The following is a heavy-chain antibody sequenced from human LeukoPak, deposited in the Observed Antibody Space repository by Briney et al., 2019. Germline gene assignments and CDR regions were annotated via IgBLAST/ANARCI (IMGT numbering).Heavy chain of an antibody. CDR3: ARRMDCGGDCYPFDY. J-gene: IGHJ4*02. CDR2: IYYSGST. CDR1: GGSISSYY. D-gene: IGHD2-21*02. V-gene: IGHV4-59*08. Sequence: SETLSLTCTVSGGSISSYYWSWIRQPPGKGLEWIGYIYYSGSTNYNPSLKSRVTISVDTSKNQFSLKLSSVTAADTAVYYCARRMDCGGDCYPFDYWGQGTLVTVSS.